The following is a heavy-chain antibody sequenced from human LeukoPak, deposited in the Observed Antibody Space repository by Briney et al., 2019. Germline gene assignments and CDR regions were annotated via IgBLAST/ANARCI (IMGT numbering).Heavy chain of an antibody. V-gene: IGHV4-59*08. Sequence: SETLSLTCTVSGGSISSYYWSWIRQPPGKGLEWIGYIYYSGSTNYNPSLKSRVTISVDTSKNQFSLKLSSVTAADTAVYYCAKCGGWLQYLYYWGQGTLVTASS. CDR3: AKCGGWLQYLYY. CDR1: GGSISSYY. J-gene: IGHJ4*02. CDR2: IYYSGST. D-gene: IGHD5-24*01.